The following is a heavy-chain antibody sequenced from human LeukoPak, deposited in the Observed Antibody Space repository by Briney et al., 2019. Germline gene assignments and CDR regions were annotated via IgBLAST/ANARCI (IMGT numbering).Heavy chain of an antibody. CDR1: GYTFNRYG. J-gene: IGHJ4*02. CDR2: INTDNGNT. V-gene: IGHV1-18*01. D-gene: IGHD3-16*01. Sequence: ASVTVSCKASGYTFNRYGISWVRQAPGQGLEWMGWINTDNGNTNYAPKLQDRVTMTTDTPTSTVYMEVRSLGSDDTAVYYCARDWGSIKVITDFWGQGTLVTVSS. CDR3: ARDWGSIKVITDF.